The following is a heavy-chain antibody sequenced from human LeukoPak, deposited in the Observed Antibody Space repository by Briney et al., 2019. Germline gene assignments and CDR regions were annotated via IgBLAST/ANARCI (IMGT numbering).Heavy chain of an antibody. CDR1: GFTFGDYA. V-gene: IGHV3-49*04. CDR2: IRSKAYGGTT. Sequence: GGSLRLSCTASGFTFGDYAMSWVRQAPGKGLEWVGSIRSKAYGGTTEYAASVKGRFTISRDDSKSIAYLQMNSLKTEDTAVYYCTRLRITIFGVVPGYFDYWGQGTLVTVSS. J-gene: IGHJ4*02. CDR3: TRLRITIFGVVPGYFDY. D-gene: IGHD3-3*01.